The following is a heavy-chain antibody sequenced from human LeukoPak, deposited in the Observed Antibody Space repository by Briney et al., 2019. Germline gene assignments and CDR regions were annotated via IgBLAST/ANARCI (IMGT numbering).Heavy chain of an antibody. CDR3: ARLREIPVFGVVTKSTSYFDY. D-gene: IGHD3-3*01. CDR2: IKQDRSEK. V-gene: IGHV3-7*01. CDR1: GFTFTNYW. J-gene: IGHJ4*02. Sequence: GGSLRLSCTASGFTFTNYWMSWVRQAPGKGLELVANIKQDRSEKYYVDSVKGRFTISRDNAKNSLYLRMNSLRAEDTAVYYCARLREIPVFGVVTKSTSYFDYWGQGTLVTVSS.